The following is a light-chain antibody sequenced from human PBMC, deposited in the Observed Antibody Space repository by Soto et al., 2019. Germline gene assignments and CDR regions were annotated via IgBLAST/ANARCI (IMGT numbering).Light chain of an antibody. CDR2: EVS. CDR1: SSDVGGYNY. Sequence: QSALTQPASVSGSPGQSLTVSCTGTSSDVGGYNYVSWYQQHPGKAPKLMIYEVSNRPSGVSNRFSGSKSGNTASLTISGLQAEDEADYFCSSYTSSHTYVFGSGTKLTVL. CDR3: SSYTSSHTYV. J-gene: IGLJ1*01. V-gene: IGLV2-14*01.